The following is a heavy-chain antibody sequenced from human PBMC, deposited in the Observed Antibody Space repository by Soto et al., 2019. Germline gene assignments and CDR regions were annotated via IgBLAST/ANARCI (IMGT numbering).Heavy chain of an antibody. CDR1: GFTFSSYW. V-gene: IGHV3-7*01. Sequence: GGSLRLSCAASGFTFSSYWMSWVRQAPGKGLEWVANIKQDGSEKYYVDSVKGRFTISRDNAKNSLYLQMNSLRAEDTAVYYCARDLNYDYVWGSYRPEFDYWGQGTLVTVSS. CDR2: IKQDGSEK. CDR3: ARDLNYDYVWGSYRPEFDY. D-gene: IGHD3-16*02. J-gene: IGHJ4*02.